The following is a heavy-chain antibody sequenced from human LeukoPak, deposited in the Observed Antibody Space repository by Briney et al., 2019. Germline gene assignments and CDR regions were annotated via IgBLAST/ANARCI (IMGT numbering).Heavy chain of an antibody. CDR3: ARESGYNPEPVAFDI. CDR2: IRYDGGEE. CDR1: GFTFRDYT. D-gene: IGHD5-24*01. J-gene: IGHJ3*02. V-gene: IGHV3-33*08. Sequence: GGSLRLSCAASGFTFRDYTMNWVRQAPGEGLEWVTVIRYDGGEEYYADPVRGRFTISRDNSKNTVYLQMNNLRAEDTALYYCARESGYNPEPVAFDIWGQGTTVTVSS.